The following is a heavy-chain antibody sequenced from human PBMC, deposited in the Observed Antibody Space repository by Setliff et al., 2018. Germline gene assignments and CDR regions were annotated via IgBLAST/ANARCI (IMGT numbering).Heavy chain of an antibody. V-gene: IGHV1-69*05. CDR3: AREGVDTGSSTDYRYYMDV. D-gene: IGHD5-18*01. J-gene: IGHJ6*03. Sequence: GASVKVSCKASGGSFSSYGITWVRQAPGQGLEWMGGTIPMFGTTNYAQKFQGRVTIITGESTSTAYMELSSLRSEDTAVYFCAREGVDTGSSTDYRYYMDVWGKGTTVTVSS. CDR2: TIPMFGTT. CDR1: GGSFSSYG.